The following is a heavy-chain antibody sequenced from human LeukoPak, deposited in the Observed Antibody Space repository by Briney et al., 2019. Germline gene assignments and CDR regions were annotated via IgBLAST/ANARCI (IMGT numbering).Heavy chain of an antibody. J-gene: IGHJ4*02. V-gene: IGHV1-18*01. CDR1: GYTFSGYG. CDR3: ARDQRNSGSYRFEY. CDR2: ITGNNGNT. D-gene: IGHD1-26*01. Sequence: GASVKVSCKTSGYTFSGYGISWVRQAPGQGLEWMGWITGNNGNTNYAPSLQGRVTITTDTSTNTAYMELTSLKSDDTAVYYCARDQRNSGSYRFEYWGQGTLVTVSS.